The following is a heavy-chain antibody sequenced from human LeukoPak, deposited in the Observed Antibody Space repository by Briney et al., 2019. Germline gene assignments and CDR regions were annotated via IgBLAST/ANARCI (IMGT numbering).Heavy chain of an antibody. Sequence: GGSLRLSCAASGFTVSSYGMTWVRQAPGKGLEWVSGISGSGGSTYYADSVKGRFTISRDNSRNTLYLQMNSLRAEDTAVYYCATLWIQLWFFDYWGQGTLVTVSS. CDR1: GFTVSSYG. V-gene: IGHV3-23*01. J-gene: IGHJ4*02. CDR3: ATLWIQLWFFDY. CDR2: ISGSGGST. D-gene: IGHD5-18*01.